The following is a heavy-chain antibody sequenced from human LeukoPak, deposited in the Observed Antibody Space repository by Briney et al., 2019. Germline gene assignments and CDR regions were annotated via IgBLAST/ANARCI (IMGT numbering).Heavy chain of an antibody. CDR2: TYSNGST. Sequence: SETLSLTCSVSGGSISSYYWSWIRQPPGKGLECIGFTYSNGSTHYNPSLKSRVTMSVDRPQKQVSLRLSSVTAADTAVYYCARVLRFLEWSPPMDVWGKGTTVTVSS. CDR3: ARVLRFLEWSPPMDV. CDR1: GGSISSYY. D-gene: IGHD3-3*01. V-gene: IGHV4-59*01. J-gene: IGHJ6*03.